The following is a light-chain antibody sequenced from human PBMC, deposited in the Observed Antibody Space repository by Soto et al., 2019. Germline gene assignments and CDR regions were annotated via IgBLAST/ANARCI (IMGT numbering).Light chain of an antibody. CDR2: EVS. CDR1: SSDVGGYNF. V-gene: IGLV2-8*01. Sequence: QSALTQPPSASGSPGQSVTISCTGTSSDVGGYNFVSWYQQHPGKAPKLMICEVSKRPSGVPDRFSGSKSGNTASLTVSGLQPEDEADYYCSSYAGNNIYVFGTGTKVTVL. J-gene: IGLJ1*01. CDR3: SSYAGNNIYV.